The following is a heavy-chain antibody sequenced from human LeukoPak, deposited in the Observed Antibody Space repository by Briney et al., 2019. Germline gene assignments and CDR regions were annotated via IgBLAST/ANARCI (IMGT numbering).Heavy chain of an antibody. CDR2: FHPEDGET. CDR3: ARGASSSWLRRDVGAFDI. Sequence: ASVKVSCKVSGYTVTELSMHWVRQSPGKGLEWMGGFHPEDGETIYAQKFQGRVTMTEDTSTDTAYMELSSLRSEDTAMYYCARGASSSWLRRDVGAFDIWGQGTMVTVSS. D-gene: IGHD6-13*01. CDR1: GYTVTELS. J-gene: IGHJ3*02. V-gene: IGHV1-24*01.